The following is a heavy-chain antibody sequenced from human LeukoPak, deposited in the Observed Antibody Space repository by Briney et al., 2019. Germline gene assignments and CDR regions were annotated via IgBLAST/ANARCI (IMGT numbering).Heavy chain of an antibody. V-gene: IGHV3-33*01. J-gene: IGHJ4*02. CDR1: GFTLSNYA. CDR2: IWYDGSNK. Sequence: GGSLRLSCAASGFTLSNYAMHWVRQAPGKGLEWVAVIWYDGSNKYYADSVKGRFTISRDNSKNTLYLQMNSLRAEDTAVYYCARDIYFYGDYVIDYWGQGTLVTVSS. D-gene: IGHD4-17*01. CDR3: ARDIYFYGDYVIDY.